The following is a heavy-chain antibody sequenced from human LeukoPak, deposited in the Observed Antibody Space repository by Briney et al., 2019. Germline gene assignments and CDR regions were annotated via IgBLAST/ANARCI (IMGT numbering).Heavy chain of an antibody. V-gene: IGHV3-23*01. Sequence: GGSLRLSCAASGFTFSNYAMNWVRQAPGKGLEWVSVISGTGGSTHYAGSVKGRFTMSRDNSKNTVYLQMNSLRAEDTALYYCAKDSGYCSGYTCPPVYWGQGTLVTVSS. J-gene: IGHJ4*02. CDR2: ISGTGGST. D-gene: IGHD2-15*01. CDR3: AKDSGYCSGYTCPPVY. CDR1: GFTFSNYA.